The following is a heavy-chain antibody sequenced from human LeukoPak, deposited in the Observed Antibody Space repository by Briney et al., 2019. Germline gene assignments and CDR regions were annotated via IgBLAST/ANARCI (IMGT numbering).Heavy chain of an antibody. CDR1: GYTFTGYY. Sequence: ASVKVSCKASGYTFTGYYIHWIRQAPGQGLEWMGWINPKNFGTKYAEKFQGRVTMTRDTSINTAYMELSSLTSEDTAVYYCARGPRAAADDYWGQGTLVTVSS. V-gene: IGHV1-2*02. CDR3: ARGPRAAADDY. D-gene: IGHD6-13*01. J-gene: IGHJ4*02. CDR2: INPKNFGT.